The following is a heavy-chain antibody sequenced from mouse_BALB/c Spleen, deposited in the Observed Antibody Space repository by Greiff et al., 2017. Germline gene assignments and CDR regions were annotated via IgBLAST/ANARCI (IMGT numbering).Heavy chain of an antibody. D-gene: IGHD1-2*01. V-gene: IGHV5-12-1*01. CDR1: GFAFSSYD. J-gene: IGHJ2*01. CDR3: ARHDRLLYGPFDY. CDR2: ISSGGGST. Sequence: EVKLQESGGGLVKPGGSLKLSCAASGFAFSSYDMSWVRQTPEKRLEWVAYISSGGGSTYYPDTVKGRFTISRDNAKNTLYLQMSSLKSEDTAMYYCARHDRLLYGPFDYWGQGTTLTVSS.